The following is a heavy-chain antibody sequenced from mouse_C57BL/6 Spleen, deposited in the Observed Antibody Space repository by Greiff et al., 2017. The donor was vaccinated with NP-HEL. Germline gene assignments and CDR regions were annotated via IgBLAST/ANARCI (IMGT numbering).Heavy chain of an antibody. CDR2: IRNKANGYTT. V-gene: IGHV7-3*01. J-gene: IGHJ2*01. CDR1: GFTFTDYY. CDR3: ARYIRWYFDY. Sequence: EVKLMESGGGLVQPGGSLSLSCAASGFTFTDYYMSWVRQPPGKALEWLGFIRNKANGYTTEYSASVKGRFTISRDNSQSILYLQMNALRAEDSATYYCARYIRWYFDYWGQGTTLTVSS. D-gene: IGHD2-3*01.